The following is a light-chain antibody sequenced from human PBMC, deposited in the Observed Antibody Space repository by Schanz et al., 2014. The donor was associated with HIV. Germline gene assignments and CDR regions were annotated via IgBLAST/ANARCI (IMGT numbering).Light chain of an antibody. Sequence: QSVLTQPPSVSGAPGQTVTISCTGSSSNIGAGFDLHWYQHLPGTAPKLLIYGNSNRPSGVPDRVSGSRSGTSASLAISGLQSEDEADYYCAGWDDSLNVWVFGGGTKLTVL. CDR3: AGWDDSLNVWV. CDR2: GNS. CDR1: SSNIGAGFD. J-gene: IGLJ3*02. V-gene: IGLV1-40*01.